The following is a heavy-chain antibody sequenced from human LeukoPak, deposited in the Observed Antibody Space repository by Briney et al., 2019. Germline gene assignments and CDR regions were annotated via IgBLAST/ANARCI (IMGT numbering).Heavy chain of an antibody. Sequence: GASVKVSCKASGYTFTSYGISWVRQAPGQGLEWMEWISAYNGNTNYAQKLQGRVTMTTDTSTSTAYMELRSLRSDDTAVYYCARGPHPTVTTGYFDYWGQGTLVTVSS. CDR2: ISAYNGNT. D-gene: IGHD4-17*01. CDR3: ARGPHPTVTTGYFDY. J-gene: IGHJ4*02. V-gene: IGHV1-18*01. CDR1: GYTFTSYG.